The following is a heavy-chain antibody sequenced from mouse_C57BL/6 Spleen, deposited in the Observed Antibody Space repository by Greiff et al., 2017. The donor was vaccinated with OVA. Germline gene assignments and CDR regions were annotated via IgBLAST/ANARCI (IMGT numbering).Heavy chain of an antibody. J-gene: IGHJ4*01. D-gene: IGHD1-1*01. Sequence: VQLQQSGPELVKPGASVKISCKASGYTFSDYYMNWVKQSHGKSLEWIGDINPNNGGTSYNQKFKGKATLTVDKSSSTAYMELRSLTSEDSAVYYCARGFITTVLDYWGQGTSVTVSS. CDR3: ARGFITTVLDY. V-gene: IGHV1-26*01. CDR1: GYTFSDYY. CDR2: INPNNGGT.